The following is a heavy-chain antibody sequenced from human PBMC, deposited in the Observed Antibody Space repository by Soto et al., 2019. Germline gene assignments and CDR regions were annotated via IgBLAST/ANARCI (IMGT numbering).Heavy chain of an antibody. V-gene: IGHV3-49*04. CDR3: TRVLYSSGWYFDY. D-gene: IGHD6-19*01. Sequence: GGSLRLSCTASGFTFGDYAISWVRQAPGKGLEWVGFIRSKAYGGTTEYAASVKGRFTISRDDSKSIAYLQMNSLKTEDTAVYYCTRVLYSSGWYFDYWGQGTLVTVSS. CDR1: GFTFGDYA. CDR2: IRSKAYGGTT. J-gene: IGHJ4*02.